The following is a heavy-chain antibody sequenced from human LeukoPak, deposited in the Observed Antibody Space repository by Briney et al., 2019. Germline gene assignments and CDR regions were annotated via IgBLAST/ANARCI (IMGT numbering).Heavy chain of an antibody. CDR3: TRAPIAVVTPPHFFDS. V-gene: IGHV4-31*03. Sequence: PSETLSLTCTVSGDSISSGDYYWSWIRQHAGKGLEWIGYIYYTGSTYYNPSLKSRLTISVDTSKNQFSLNLSSVSAADTALYYRTRAPIAVVTPPHFFDSWGQGTLVTVSS. CDR1: GDSISSGDYY. J-gene: IGHJ4*02. D-gene: IGHD4-23*01. CDR2: IYYTGST.